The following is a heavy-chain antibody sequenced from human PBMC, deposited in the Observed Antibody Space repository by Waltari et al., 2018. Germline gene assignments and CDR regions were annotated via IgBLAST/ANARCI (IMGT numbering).Heavy chain of an antibody. V-gene: IGHV1-46*01. J-gene: IGHJ5*02. Sequence: FTSYYMHWVQQAPGQGLEWMGIINPSGGSTSYAQKFQGRVTMTRDTSTSTVYMELSSLRSEDTAVYYCARGDYYGSGSSPGDWFDPWGQGTLVTVSS. D-gene: IGHD3-10*01. CDR2: INPSGGST. CDR1: FTSYY. CDR3: ARGDYYGSGSSPGDWFDP.